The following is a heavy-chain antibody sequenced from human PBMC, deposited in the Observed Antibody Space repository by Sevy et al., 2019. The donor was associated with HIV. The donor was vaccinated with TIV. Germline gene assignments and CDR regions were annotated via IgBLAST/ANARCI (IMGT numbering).Heavy chain of an antibody. CDR3: AREGCTKPHDY. J-gene: IGHJ4*02. D-gene: IGHD2-8*01. CDR2: LSFGCGEI. CDR1: GFTFSKYS. V-gene: IGHV3-23*01. Sequence: CGFLRLSCAASGFTFSKYSMSWVRQPPGKGLERVSTLSFGCGEINYADSVKGRFTISRDNSKSSVYLQMNNLRPEDTAVHYCAREGCTKPHDYWGQGTLVAVSS.